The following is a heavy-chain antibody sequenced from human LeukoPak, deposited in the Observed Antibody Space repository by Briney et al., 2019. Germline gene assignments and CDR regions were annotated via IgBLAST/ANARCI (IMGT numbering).Heavy chain of an antibody. J-gene: IGHJ4*02. D-gene: IGHD1-26*01. CDR2: IYYSGST. CDR1: GGSISSYY. CDR3: ARHSGGSYRPYYFDY. V-gene: IGHV4-59*05. Sequence: SETLSLTCTVSGGSISSYYWSWIRQPPGKGLEWIGSIYYSGSTYYNPSLKSRVTISVDTSKNQFSLKLSSVTAADTAVYYCARHSGGSYRPYYFDYWGQGTLVTVSS.